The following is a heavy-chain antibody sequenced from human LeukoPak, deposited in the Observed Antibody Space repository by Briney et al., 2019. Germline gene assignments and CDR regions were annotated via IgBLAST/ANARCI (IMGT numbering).Heavy chain of an antibody. CDR2: IKPDASEN. Sequence: GGSLRLSCAASGFTFNTYWMSWVRQAPGKGLEWVANIKPDASENYYADSVRGRFTISRDNAKNSLYLQMSGLRAEDTAIYYCARDRPGVGPLKGDYWGQGTLVTGSS. CDR3: ARDRPGVGPLKGDY. CDR1: GFTFNTYW. V-gene: IGHV3-7*01. J-gene: IGHJ4*02. D-gene: IGHD1-26*01.